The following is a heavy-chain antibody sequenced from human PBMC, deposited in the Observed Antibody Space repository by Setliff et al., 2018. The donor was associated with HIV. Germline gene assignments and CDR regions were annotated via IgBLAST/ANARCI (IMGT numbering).Heavy chain of an antibody. CDR1: GGSISSYY. J-gene: IGHJ6*02. CDR2: IYYSGST. D-gene: IGHD3-3*01. V-gene: IGHV4-59*01. Sequence: PSETLSPTCTVSGGSISSYYWSWIRQPPGKGLEWIGYIYYSGSTNYNPSLKSRVTISVDTSKNQFSLKLSSVIAADTAVYYCARIFGDQGYYYGMDVWGQGTTVTVSS. CDR3: ARIFGDQGYYYGMDV.